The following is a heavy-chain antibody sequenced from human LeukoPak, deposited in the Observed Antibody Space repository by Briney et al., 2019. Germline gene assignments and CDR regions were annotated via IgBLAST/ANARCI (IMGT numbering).Heavy chain of an antibody. V-gene: IGHV4-34*01. J-gene: IGHJ4*02. D-gene: IGHD3-16*02. Sequence: SETLSLICAVYGGPFSGYYWSWIRQPPGKGLEWIGEINHSGSTNYNPSLKSRVTISVDTSKNQFSLKLSSVTAADTAVYYCARGQLKYDYVWGSYRYDYFDYWGQGTLVTVSS. CDR1: GGPFSGYY. CDR2: INHSGST. CDR3: ARGQLKYDYVWGSYRYDYFDY.